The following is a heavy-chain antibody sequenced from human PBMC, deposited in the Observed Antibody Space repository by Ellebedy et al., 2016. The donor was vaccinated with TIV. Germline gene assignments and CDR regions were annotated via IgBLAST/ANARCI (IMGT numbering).Heavy chain of an antibody. J-gene: IGHJ4*02. CDR2: ISWDGGST. Sequence: GESLKISCGASGFPFEDYSIPWVRQAPGKGMEWVSLISWDGGSTYYADSVKGRFTISRDNSKNSLYLQMNSLRTEDTALYYCAKDMGIATIKTVLDDWGQGTLVTVSS. D-gene: IGHD5-24*01. CDR3: AKDMGIATIKTVLDD. CDR1: GFPFEDYS. V-gene: IGHV3-43*01.